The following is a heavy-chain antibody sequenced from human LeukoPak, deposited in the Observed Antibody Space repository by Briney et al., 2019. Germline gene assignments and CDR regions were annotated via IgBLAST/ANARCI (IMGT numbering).Heavy chain of an antibody. J-gene: IGHJ5*02. CDR2: IYYSGST. CDR3: ARDQETWFDP. Sequence: SETLSLTCTVSGGSISSYYWSWIRQPPGKGLEWIGYIYYSGSTNYNPSLKSRVTISVDTSKNQFSLKLSSATAADTAVYYCARDQETWFDPWGQGTLVTVSS. V-gene: IGHV4-59*01. D-gene: IGHD5-24*01. CDR1: GGSISSYY.